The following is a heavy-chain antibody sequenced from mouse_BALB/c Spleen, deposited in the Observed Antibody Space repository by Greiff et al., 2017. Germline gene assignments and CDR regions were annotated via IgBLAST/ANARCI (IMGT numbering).Heavy chain of an antibody. CDR2: ISSGGSYT. Sequence: EVMLVESGGGLVKPGGSLKLSCGASGFTFSSYAMSWVRQSPEKRLEWVAEISSGGSYTYYPDTVTGRFTISRDNAKNTLYLEMSSLRSEDTAMYYCARVGYGGFAYWGQGTLVTVSA. CDR3: ARVGYGGFAY. J-gene: IGHJ3*01. CDR1: GFTFSSYA. D-gene: IGHD2-2*01. V-gene: IGHV5-9-4*01.